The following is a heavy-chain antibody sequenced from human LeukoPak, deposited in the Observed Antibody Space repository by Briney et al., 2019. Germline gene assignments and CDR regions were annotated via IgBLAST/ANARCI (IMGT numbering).Heavy chain of an antibody. CDR3: ARATNYDLWSAYYHHMDV. CDR1: GGSISDYY. D-gene: IGHD3-3*01. Sequence: PSETLSLTCTVSGGSISDYYWSWIRQSPGKGLEWIGYIYHSGTTNYNPSLKSRVAISVDTSKNQFSLKLSSVTAADTAVYYRARATNYDLWSAYYHHMDVWGGGTTVTVSS. V-gene: IGHV4-59*01. J-gene: IGHJ6*04. CDR2: IYHSGTT.